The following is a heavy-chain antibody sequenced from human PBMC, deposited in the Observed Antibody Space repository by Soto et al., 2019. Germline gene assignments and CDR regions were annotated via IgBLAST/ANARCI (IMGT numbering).Heavy chain of an antibody. Sequence: SSVKVSCKASGGTLSSFINYPINWVRQAPGQGLEWMGGIVPNVGTVNYAQKFQGRVTITADKSTGTAYMEVSSLRSEDTALYYCARRDTSGFLRYFDNWGQGTLVTVSS. J-gene: IGHJ4*02. CDR2: IVPNVGTV. CDR1: GGTLSSFINYP. CDR3: ARRDTSGFLRYFDN. V-gene: IGHV1-69*06. D-gene: IGHD3-3*01.